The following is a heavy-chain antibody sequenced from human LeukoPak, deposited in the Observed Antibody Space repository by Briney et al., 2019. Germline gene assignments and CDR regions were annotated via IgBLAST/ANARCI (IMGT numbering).Heavy chain of an antibody. Sequence: GGSLRLSCAASGFTFSNAWMNWVRQAPGKGLEWVGRIKSKTDGGTTDYAAPVKGRFTISRDDSKNTLYLQMNSLKTEDTAVYYCTTGQDGRFGELFSWGQGTLVTVSS. CDR2: IKSKTDGGTT. D-gene: IGHD3-10*01. CDR3: TTGQDGRFGELFS. J-gene: IGHJ5*02. V-gene: IGHV3-15*07. CDR1: GFTFSNAW.